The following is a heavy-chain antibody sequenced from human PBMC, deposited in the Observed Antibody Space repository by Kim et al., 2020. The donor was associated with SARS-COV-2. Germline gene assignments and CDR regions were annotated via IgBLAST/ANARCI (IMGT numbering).Heavy chain of an antibody. Sequence: SETLSLACTVSGASVSSGAYYWNWIRQAPGKGLEWIGYIYYSGTTSYSPSVKNRVIISIDTSKNQFSLSLFSVTATDTAVYYCVRAEHPGYQWKMYFDYWGPGTLVPVSA. D-gene: IGHD6-19*01. J-gene: IGHJ4*02. CDR2: IYYSGTT. CDR3: VRAEHPGYQWKMYFDY. CDR1: GASVSSGAYY. V-gene: IGHV4-61*08.